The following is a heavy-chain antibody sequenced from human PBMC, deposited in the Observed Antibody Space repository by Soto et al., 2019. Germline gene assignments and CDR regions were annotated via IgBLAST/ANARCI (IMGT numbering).Heavy chain of an antibody. J-gene: IGHJ6*02. CDR3: ARLEGGAVASGINYGMDV. D-gene: IGHD6-19*01. CDR2: INPSGGST. Sequence: KVSCKASGYTFTSYYMHWVRQAPGQGLEWMGIINPSGGSTSYAQKFQGRVTMTRDTSTSTVYMELSSLRSEDTAVYYCARLEGGAVASGINYGMDVWGQGTTVTVSS. V-gene: IGHV1-46*01. CDR1: GYTFTSYY.